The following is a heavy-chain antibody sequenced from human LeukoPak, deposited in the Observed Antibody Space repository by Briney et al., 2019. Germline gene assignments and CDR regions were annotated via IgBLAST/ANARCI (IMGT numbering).Heavy chain of an antibody. CDR3: VKDRHCSSTSCYCFDP. Sequence: WVRQAPGKGLQYVSASSNNGDSTYYADSVKGRFTISRDNSKTTLYLQMSSLRPEDTAVYYCVKDRHCSSTSCYCFDPWGQGTLVTVSS. J-gene: IGHJ5*02. V-gene: IGHV3-64D*06. D-gene: IGHD2-2*01. CDR2: SSNNGDST.